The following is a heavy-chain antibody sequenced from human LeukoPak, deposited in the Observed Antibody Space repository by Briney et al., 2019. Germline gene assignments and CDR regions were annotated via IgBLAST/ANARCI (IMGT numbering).Heavy chain of an antibody. Sequence: SETLSLTCTVSGGSIGSSIYYWGWIRQPPGKGLEWIGSIYHSGSTYYNPSLKSRVTISVDTSKNQFSLKLSSVTAADTAVYYCARERLAMVDYWGQGTLVTVSS. V-gene: IGHV4-39*07. CDR1: GGSIGSSIYY. CDR3: ARERLAMVDY. J-gene: IGHJ4*02. CDR2: IYHSGST. D-gene: IGHD5-18*01.